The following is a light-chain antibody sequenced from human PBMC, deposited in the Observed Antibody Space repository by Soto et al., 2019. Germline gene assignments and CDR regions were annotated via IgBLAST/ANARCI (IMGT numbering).Light chain of an antibody. CDR1: QGISTW. CDR3: QQANSFPLT. V-gene: IGKV1-12*01. Sequence: DIQMTQSPSSVSASVGDRVTITCRAGQGISTWLTWYQQKPGKAPSLLIFGASSLHSGFPSRFSGSGSGTDFTLTISSLQPEDFATYYCQQANSFPLTFGGGTKVEIK. CDR2: GAS. J-gene: IGKJ4*01.